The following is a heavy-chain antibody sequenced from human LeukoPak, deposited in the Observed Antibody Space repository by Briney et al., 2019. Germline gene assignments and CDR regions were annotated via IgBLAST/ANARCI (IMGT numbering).Heavy chain of an antibody. D-gene: IGHD6-19*01. J-gene: IGHJ3*02. CDR3: ARDRKEWLYAFDI. CDR1: GHTFTSYG. CDR2: ISAYGHT. V-gene: IGHV1-18*01. Sequence: ASVKVSCKASGHTFTSYGISWVRQAPGQGLEWMGWISAYGHTNYAQKSQGRVTMTTDTSTSTAYMELRSLRSDDTAVYYCARDRKEWLYAFDIWGQGTMVTVSS.